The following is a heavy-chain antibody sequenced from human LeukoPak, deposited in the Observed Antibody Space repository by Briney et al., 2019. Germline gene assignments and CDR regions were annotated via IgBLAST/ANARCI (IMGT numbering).Heavy chain of an antibody. J-gene: IGHJ4*02. CDR2: INSDGSST. D-gene: IGHD5-18*01. Sequence: PGGSLRLSCAASGFTFSSYWMHWVRQAPGKGLVWVSRINSDGSSTSYADSVKGRFTISRDNAKNTLYLQMNSLRTEDTALYYCAKESIPDTAREIYYFDYWGQGTLVTVSS. V-gene: IGHV3-74*01. CDR3: AKESIPDTAREIYYFDY. CDR1: GFTFSSYW.